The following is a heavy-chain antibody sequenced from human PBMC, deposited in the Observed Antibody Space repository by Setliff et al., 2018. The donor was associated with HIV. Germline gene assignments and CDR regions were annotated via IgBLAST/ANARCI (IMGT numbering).Heavy chain of an antibody. J-gene: IGHJ6*03. CDR3: VRLTADRTNYYYYMDV. Sequence: ASVKVSCKASGYSLSTYAISWVRQAPGQGLEWMGWIDSNNGNRNFAQKFRGRVTMTTDKSTNTAYMEVRSLSFDDTAVYYCVRLTADRTNYYYYMDVWGEGTTVTVSS. CDR2: IDSNNGNR. D-gene: IGHD2-8*01. V-gene: IGHV1-18*01. CDR1: GYSLSTYA.